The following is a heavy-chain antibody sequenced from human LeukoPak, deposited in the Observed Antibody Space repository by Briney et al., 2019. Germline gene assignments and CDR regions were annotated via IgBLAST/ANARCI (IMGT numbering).Heavy chain of an antibody. CDR2: INPNSGAT. D-gene: IGHD1-26*01. CDR1: LYTFSAYN. Sequence: AASLKVSCKASLYTFSAYNMHWVRQAPGQRLEWMGWINPNSGATDYAQRFQGRVTMTRDTSISTAYMELRSLKSEDTAVYYCARYNSVGDYAWWFGRWGQRTLVTVS. J-gene: IGHJ5*02. V-gene: IGHV1-2*02. CDR3: ARYNSVGDYAWWFGR.